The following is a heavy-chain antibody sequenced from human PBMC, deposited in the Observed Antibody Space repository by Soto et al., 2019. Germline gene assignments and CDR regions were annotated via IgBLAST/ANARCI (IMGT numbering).Heavy chain of an antibody. D-gene: IGHD5-18*01. CDR2: IYYSGNT. CDR3: ARHSTEARWIQFDS. J-gene: IGHJ4*02. V-gene: IGHV4-59*08. Sequence: QVQLQESGPGLVKPSETLSLTCTVSGGSISSYYWSWIRQPPGKGLAWIGYIYYSGNTNYNPSLKSRDTISVHTSKNQFSLKLSSVTAADTAAYYFARHSTEARWIQFDSWGQGTLVTVSS. CDR1: GGSISSYY.